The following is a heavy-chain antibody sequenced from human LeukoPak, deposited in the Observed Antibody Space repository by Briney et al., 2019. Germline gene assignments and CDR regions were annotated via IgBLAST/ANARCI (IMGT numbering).Heavy chain of an antibody. CDR1: GYSFINYW. D-gene: IGHD2-2*01. CDR2: NDPVDSYT. J-gene: IGHJ4*02. CDR3: ARGYCSGTSCHDY. Sequence: PGESLKISCKGSGYSFINYWISWVRQMPGKGLEWMGRNDPVDSYTNYSPSFQGHVTISADKPISTAYLQWSSLKASDTAMYYCARGYCSGTSCHDYWGQGTLVTVSS. V-gene: IGHV5-10-1*01.